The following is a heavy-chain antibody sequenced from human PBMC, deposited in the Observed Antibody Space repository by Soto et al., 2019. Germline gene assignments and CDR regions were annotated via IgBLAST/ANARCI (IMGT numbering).Heavy chain of an antibody. J-gene: IGHJ5*02. CDR1: GFTFSSYA. CDR3: AKDLGYSYGYWVGH. CDR2: ITDSGDTT. V-gene: IGHV3-23*01. Sequence: GGSLRLSCAASGFTFSSYAMIWVRQAPGKGLEWVSAITDSGDTTYYAESVKGRFTISRDNSKNTVYLQMNSLRVEDTALYYCAKDLGYSYGYWVGHWGQGTLVTVSS. D-gene: IGHD5-18*01.